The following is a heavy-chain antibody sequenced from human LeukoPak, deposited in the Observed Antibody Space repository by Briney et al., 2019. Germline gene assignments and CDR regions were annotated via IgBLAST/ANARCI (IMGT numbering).Heavy chain of an antibody. Sequence: KPGGSLRLSCVGSGFTFSDASMSWVRQAPGKGLEWVGHIESRSFGGTTNYAAPVKGRFIISRDDSENTLYLQMNSLKSEDTAVYYCLAQYYRDYWGQGSLVTVSS. J-gene: IGHJ4*02. CDR2: IESRSFGGTT. V-gene: IGHV3-15*04. CDR3: LAQYYRDY. CDR1: GFTFSDAS. D-gene: IGHD3-10*01.